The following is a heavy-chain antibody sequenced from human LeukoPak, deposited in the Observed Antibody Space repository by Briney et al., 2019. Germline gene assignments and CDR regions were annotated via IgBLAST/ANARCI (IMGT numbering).Heavy chain of an antibody. CDR1: GFTFSTYS. CDR2: ISGSSSST. CDR3: VDLNAPL. Sequence: GGSLRLSCAASGFTFSTYSMNWVRQAPGKGLEWVSYISGSSSSTKYADSVKGRFTISRDNAKNSLYLQMNSLRVEDTAVYYCVDLNAPLWGQGTLVTVSS. D-gene: IGHD2-8*01. V-gene: IGHV3-48*04. J-gene: IGHJ4*02.